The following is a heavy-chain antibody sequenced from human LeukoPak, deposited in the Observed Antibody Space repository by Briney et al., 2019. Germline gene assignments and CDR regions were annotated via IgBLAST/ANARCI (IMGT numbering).Heavy chain of an antibody. J-gene: IGHJ6*03. V-gene: IGHV3-20*04. Sequence: GGSLRLSCAASGFNFDDYGMSWVRQAPGKGLEWVSGIYWNGSSSGYADSVKGRFTISRDNAKNSLYLQMNSLRAEDTAVYYCARRSMTTVTTHLDYYYYYYMDVWGKGTTVTVSS. D-gene: IGHD4-17*01. CDR1: GFNFDDYG. CDR3: ARRSMTTVTTHLDYYYYYYMDV. CDR2: IYWNGSSS.